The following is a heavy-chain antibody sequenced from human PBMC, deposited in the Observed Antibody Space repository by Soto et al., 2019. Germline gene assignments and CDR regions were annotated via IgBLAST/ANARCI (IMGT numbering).Heavy chain of an antibody. CDR1: GYTFTGYG. CDR2: ASPLSATT. CDR3: ARGGTAEADF. J-gene: IGHJ4*02. V-gene: IGHV1-18*01. Sequence: QAQLVQSGAEVKEPGASVKVSCKASGYTFTGYGITWVRQAPGQGLEWMGWASPLSATTNYAPKFQGRVTMTTDTYTNMAYMELRSLRSDDTAVYYCARGGTAEADFWGQGPLVTVSS. D-gene: IGHD2-21*02.